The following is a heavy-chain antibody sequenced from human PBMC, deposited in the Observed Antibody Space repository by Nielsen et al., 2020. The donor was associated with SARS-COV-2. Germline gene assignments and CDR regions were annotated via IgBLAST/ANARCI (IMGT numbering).Heavy chain of an antibody. CDR3: AKTAFRYCSGGSCYFDY. D-gene: IGHD2-15*01. V-gene: IGHV3-30*18. Sequence: GESLKISCAASGFTFSSYGMHWVRQAPGKGLEWVAVISYDGSNKYYADSVKGRFTISRDNSKNTLYLQMNSLRAEDTAVYYCAKTAFRYCSGGSCYFDYWSQGTLVTVSS. J-gene: IGHJ4*02. CDR2: ISYDGSNK. CDR1: GFTFSSYG.